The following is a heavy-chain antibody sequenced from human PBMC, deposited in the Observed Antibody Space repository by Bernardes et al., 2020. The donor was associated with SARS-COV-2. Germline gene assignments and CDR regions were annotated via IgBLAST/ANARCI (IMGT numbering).Heavy chain of an antibody. Sequence: ETLSLTCTVSGGSISSSSYYWGWIRQPPGKGLEWIGSIYYSGSTYYNPSLKSRVTISVDTSKNQFSLKLSSVTAADTAVYYCARHGRRWLQLRPQPFVYWGQGTLVTVSS. V-gene: IGHV4-39*01. J-gene: IGHJ4*02. CDR1: GGSISSSSYY. CDR2: IYYSGST. CDR3: ARHGRRWLQLRPQPFVY. D-gene: IGHD5-12*01.